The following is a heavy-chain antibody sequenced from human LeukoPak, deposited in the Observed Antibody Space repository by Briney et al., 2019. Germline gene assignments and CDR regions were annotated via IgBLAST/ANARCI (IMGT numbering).Heavy chain of an antibody. CDR3: AKTRGPAATHPDY. CDR1: GFTFSSYA. Sequence: GGSLRLSCAASGFTFSSYAMTWVRQAPGKGLEWVSAIFGSDGRTFYADAVKGRFAISRDNSKNTLYLQMNSLRAEDTAIYYCAKTRGPAATHPDYWGQGILVTVSS. J-gene: IGHJ4*02. CDR2: IFGSDGRT. D-gene: IGHD6-25*01. V-gene: IGHV3-23*01.